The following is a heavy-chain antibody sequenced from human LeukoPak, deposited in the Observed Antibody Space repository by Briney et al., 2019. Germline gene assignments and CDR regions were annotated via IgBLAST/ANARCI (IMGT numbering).Heavy chain of an antibody. D-gene: IGHD5-12*01. CDR3: ARGGKRGYSGYDN. V-gene: IGHV4-31*03. Sequence: SETLSLTCTVSGGSISSGGYYWRWIRQHPGKGLEWIGYIYYSGSTYYNPSLKSRVTISVDTSKNQFSLKLSSVTAADTAVYYCARGGKRGYSGYDNWGQGTLVTVSS. CDR2: IYYSGST. CDR1: GGSISSGGYY. J-gene: IGHJ4*02.